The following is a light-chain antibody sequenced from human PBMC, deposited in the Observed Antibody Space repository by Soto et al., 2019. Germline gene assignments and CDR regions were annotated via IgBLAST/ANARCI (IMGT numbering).Light chain of an antibody. J-gene: IGLJ2*01. CDR2: EVS. CDR1: SADVGGYNY. CDR3: SSYAGSSSFVL. Sequence: QSALTQSPAASGSPGQSVTISCIGTSADVGGYNYVSWYQQHPGKAPKLMIYEVSKGPSGVPDRFSGSKSGSTASLTVSGLQSEDEADYYCSSYAGSSSFVLFGGGTKLTVL. V-gene: IGLV2-8*01.